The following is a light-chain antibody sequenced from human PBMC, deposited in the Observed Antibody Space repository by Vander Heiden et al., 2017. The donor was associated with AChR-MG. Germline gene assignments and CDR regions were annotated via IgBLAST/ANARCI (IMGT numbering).Light chain of an antibody. J-gene: IGLJ2*01. CDR2: AVN. CDR1: SSDVGGFNL. CDR3: WSYAGSGTSV. Sequence: QSALTQPASVSGSLGQSLTISCTGTSSDVGGFNLVPWYQQHPGKAPKLLIFAVNKRASGASNRFSGSKSGSTASLTISGLRAEDEADYYCWSYAGSGTSVFGGGTRVTVL. V-gene: IGLV2-23*02.